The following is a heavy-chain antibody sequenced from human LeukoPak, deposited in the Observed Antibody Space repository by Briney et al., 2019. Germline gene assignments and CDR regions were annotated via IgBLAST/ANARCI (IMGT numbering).Heavy chain of an antibody. CDR1: GFTFSYYW. D-gene: IGHD3-16*01. CDR3: TRPQHGDLYAFDI. J-gene: IGHJ3*02. V-gene: IGHV3-74*01. CDR2: INSDGRTT. Sequence: GGSLRLSCAASGFTFSYYWMHWVRQAPGKGLVWVSRINSDGRTTSYADSVKGRFTISRDNAKNTVYLQMDSLRAEDTAVYYCTRPQHGDLYAFDIWGQGTMVTVSS.